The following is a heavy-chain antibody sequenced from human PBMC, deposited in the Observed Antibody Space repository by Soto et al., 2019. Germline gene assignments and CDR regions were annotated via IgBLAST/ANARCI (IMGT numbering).Heavy chain of an antibody. Sequence: ESVGGVVQPGRSLRLSCAASGFTFSSYAMHWVRQAPGKGLEWVAVISYDGSNKYYADSVKGRFTISRDNSKNTLYLQMNSLRAEDTAVYYCAGRIAVAGTDYWGQGTLVTVSS. J-gene: IGHJ4*02. CDR3: AGRIAVAGTDY. D-gene: IGHD6-19*01. CDR2: ISYDGSNK. V-gene: IGHV3-30-3*01. CDR1: GFTFSSYA.